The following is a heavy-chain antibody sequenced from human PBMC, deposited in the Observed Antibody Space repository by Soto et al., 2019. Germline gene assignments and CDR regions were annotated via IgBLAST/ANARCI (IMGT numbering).Heavy chain of an antibody. Sequence: QVHLVQSGAEVKKPGASVKVSCQGSGYAFTTYGITWVRQAPGQGLVWMGWISAHNGNTNYAQTIQGRVTVTRDTSTSTAYMELRSLRYDDTAVYYCARGRYGDYWGQGALVTVSS. CDR1: GYAFTTYG. V-gene: IGHV1-18*01. J-gene: IGHJ4*02. CDR2: ISAHNGNT. D-gene: IGHD1-1*01. CDR3: ARGRYGDY.